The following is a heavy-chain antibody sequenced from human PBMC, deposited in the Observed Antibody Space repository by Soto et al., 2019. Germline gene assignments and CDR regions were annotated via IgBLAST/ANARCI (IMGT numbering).Heavy chain of an antibody. CDR2: LSGTGSRA. CDR1: SFTFRSYA. V-gene: IGHV3-23*01. CDR3: AKDVDSSGWGGKLDH. D-gene: IGHD6-19*01. Sequence: EVQLLESGGGLVQPGGSLRLSCAASSFTFRSYAMTWVRQAPGRGLEWVSALSGTGSRAYYADSLKGRFTISRDNSKNTLYLQMNSLRVEDTAIYYCAKDVDSSGWGGKLDHWGQGTLVTVSS. J-gene: IGHJ4*02.